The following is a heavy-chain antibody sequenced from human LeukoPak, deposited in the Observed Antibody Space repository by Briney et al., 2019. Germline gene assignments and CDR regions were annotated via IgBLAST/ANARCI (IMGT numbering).Heavy chain of an antibody. Sequence: GGSLRLSCAASGFTFSTYSMNWVRQAPGRGLEWIAYIRGSGNDIYYADSVKGRLTISRDNSKNTLYLQMNSLRAEDTAVYYCAKGVEMAKIFSAFDIWGQGTMVTVSS. CDR3: AKGVEMAKIFSAFDI. CDR1: GFTFSTYS. D-gene: IGHD5-24*01. J-gene: IGHJ3*02. CDR2: IRGSGNDI. V-gene: IGHV3-21*05.